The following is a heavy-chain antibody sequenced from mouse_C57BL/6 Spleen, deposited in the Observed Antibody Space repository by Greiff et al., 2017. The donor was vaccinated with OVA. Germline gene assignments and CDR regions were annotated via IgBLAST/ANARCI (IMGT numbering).Heavy chain of an antibody. V-gene: IGHV1-39*01. Sequence: EVKLMESGPELVKPGASVKISCKASGYSFTDYNMNWVKQSNGKSLEWIGVINPNYGTTSYNQKFKGKATLTVDQSSSTAYMQLNSLTSEDSAVYYCARGPLNWDYAMDYWGQGTSVTVSS. J-gene: IGHJ4*01. D-gene: IGHD4-1*01. CDR1: GYSFTDYN. CDR3: ARGPLNWDYAMDY. CDR2: INPNYGTT.